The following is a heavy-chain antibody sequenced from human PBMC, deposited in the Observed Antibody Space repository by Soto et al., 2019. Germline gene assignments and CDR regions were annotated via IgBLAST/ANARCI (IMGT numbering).Heavy chain of an antibody. CDR3: ARDGYSSGWSHPNNWFDP. CDR1: GGSFSGYY. Sequence: SETLSLTCAVYGGSFSGYYWSWIRQPPGKGLEWIGEINHSGSTNYNPSLKSRVTISVDTSKNQFSLKLSSVTAADTAVYYCARDGYSSGWSHPNNWFDPWRQGTLVTVSS. CDR2: INHSGST. D-gene: IGHD6-19*01. J-gene: IGHJ5*02. V-gene: IGHV4-34*01.